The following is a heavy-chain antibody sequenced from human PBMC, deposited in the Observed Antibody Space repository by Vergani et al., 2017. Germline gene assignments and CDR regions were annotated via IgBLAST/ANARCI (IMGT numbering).Heavy chain of an antibody. J-gene: IGHJ4*02. CDR3: ARQGVGRSFFDS. Sequence: QVQLQESGPGVVKPSQTLSLTCTVSGAPMSSVGYYWTWIRQSAGKRREWIGDILGSGTANYNPSFQGRVSMSVATSKNQFSLRLSSVTAADTAVYFCARQGVGRSFFDSWGQGTLVTVSS. CDR2: ILGSGTA. CDR1: GAPMSSVGYY. D-gene: IGHD1-26*01. V-gene: IGHV4-61*09.